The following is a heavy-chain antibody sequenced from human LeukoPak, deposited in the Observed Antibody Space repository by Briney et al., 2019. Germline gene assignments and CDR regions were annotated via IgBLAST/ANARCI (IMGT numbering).Heavy chain of an antibody. CDR1: GGSISSGGYY. D-gene: IGHD2-21*01. CDR2: IYYSGST. J-gene: IGHJ4*02. V-gene: IGHV4-31*03. CDR3: ARGRVVVGIDY. Sequence: PSETLSLTCTVSGGSISSGGYYWSWIRQHPGKGLEWIGYIYYSGSTYYNPSLKSRVTISVDTSKNQFSLKLSSVTAADTAVYYCARGRVVVGIDYWGQGTLVTVSS.